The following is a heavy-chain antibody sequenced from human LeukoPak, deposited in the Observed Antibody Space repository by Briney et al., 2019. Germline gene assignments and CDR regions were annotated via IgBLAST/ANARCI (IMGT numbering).Heavy chain of an antibody. Sequence: PGRSRRLSCAASGFTFDDYATHWVRQAPGKGLEWVSGISWNSGSIGYADSVKGRFTISRDNAKNSLYLQMNSLRPEDTALYYCAKADSSGYPVHYYGMDVWGQGTTVTVSS. J-gene: IGHJ6*02. CDR2: ISWNSGSI. D-gene: IGHD3-22*01. CDR3: AKADSSGYPVHYYGMDV. CDR1: GFTFDDYA. V-gene: IGHV3-9*01.